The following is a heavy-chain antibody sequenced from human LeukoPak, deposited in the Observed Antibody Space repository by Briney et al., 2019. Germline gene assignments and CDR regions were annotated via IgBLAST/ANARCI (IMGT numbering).Heavy chain of an antibody. CDR1: GFTFTNYW. Sequence: GGSLRLSCAASGFTFTNYWMHWVRQAPGKGLVWVSGINHDGTGTYYADSVKGRFTISRDNAKNTVDLQMNGLRAEDTTVYYCSTVSEDWGQGNLVTGSS. CDR3: STVSED. J-gene: IGHJ4*02. CDR2: INHDGTGT. V-gene: IGHV3-74*01.